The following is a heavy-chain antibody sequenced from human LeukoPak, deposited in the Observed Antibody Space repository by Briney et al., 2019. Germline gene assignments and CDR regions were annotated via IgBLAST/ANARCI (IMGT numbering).Heavy chain of an antibody. V-gene: IGHV6-1*01. CDR1: GDSVSSNSAA. Sequence: SQTLSLTCAISGDSVSSNSAAWNWIRQSPSRGLEWLGRTYYRSKWYNDYAVSVKSRITINPDTSKKQFSLKLSSVTAADTAVYYCAREKSNEWEPHRGFEYWGQGAQVTVSS. D-gene: IGHD1-26*01. J-gene: IGHJ4*02. CDR2: TYYRSKWYN. CDR3: AREKSNEWEPHRGFEY.